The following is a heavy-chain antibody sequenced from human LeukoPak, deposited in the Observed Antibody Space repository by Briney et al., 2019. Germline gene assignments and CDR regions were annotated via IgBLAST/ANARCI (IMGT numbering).Heavy chain of an antibody. D-gene: IGHD2-2*02. J-gene: IGHJ4*02. CDR2: INWNGGST. CDR1: GFTFDDYG. V-gene: IGHV3-20*04. CDR3: ARAPRYCSSTSCYSGGYYFDY. Sequence: GGSLRLSCAASGFTFDDYGMSWVRQAPGKGLEWVSGINWNGGSTGYADSVKGRFTISRDNAKNSLYLQMNSLRAEDTALYYCARAPRYCSSTSCYSGGYYFDYWGQGTLVTVSS.